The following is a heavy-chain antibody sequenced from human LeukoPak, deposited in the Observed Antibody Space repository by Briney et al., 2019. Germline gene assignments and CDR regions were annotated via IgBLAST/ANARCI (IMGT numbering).Heavy chain of an antibody. Sequence: ASVKVSCKASGYTFTSYGISWVRQAPGQGLEWMGWISAYNGNTNYAQKLQGRVTMTTDTSTSTAYMELRSLRSDDTAVYYCATSSIVVVTGALDYWGQGTLVTVSS. V-gene: IGHV1-18*01. J-gene: IGHJ4*02. D-gene: IGHD2-21*02. CDR2: ISAYNGNT. CDR3: ATSSIVVVTGALDY. CDR1: GYTFTSYG.